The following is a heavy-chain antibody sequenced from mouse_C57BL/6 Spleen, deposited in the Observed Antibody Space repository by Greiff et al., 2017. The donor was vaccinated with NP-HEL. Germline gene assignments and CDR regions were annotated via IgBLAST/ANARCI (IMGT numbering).Heavy chain of an antibody. J-gene: IGHJ1*03. D-gene: IGHD1-1*01. CDR2: INPNNGGT. Sequence: EVKLQESGPELVKPGASVKMSCKASGYTFTDYNMHWVKQSHGKSLEWIGYINPNNGGTSYNQKFKGKATLTVNKSSSTAYMELRSLTSEDSAVYYCARFPYYYGSSYGYFDVWGTGTTVTVSS. CDR3: ARFPYYYGSSYGYFDV. CDR1: GYTFTDYN. V-gene: IGHV1-22*01.